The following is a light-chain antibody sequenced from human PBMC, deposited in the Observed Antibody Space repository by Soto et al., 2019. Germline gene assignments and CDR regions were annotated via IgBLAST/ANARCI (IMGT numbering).Light chain of an antibody. V-gene: IGKV1-39*01. CDR3: QHSFSPHIA. J-gene: IGKJ5*01. Sequence: EIQVTQSPTSLSASVGDRVTITCRASRSIGNNLNWYQQRPGKAPQLLIYAASSLQSGVPSRFSGSSSGTDFTLTINGLQPEDFATYYCQHSFSPHIAFGQGTRL. CDR2: AAS. CDR1: RSIGNN.